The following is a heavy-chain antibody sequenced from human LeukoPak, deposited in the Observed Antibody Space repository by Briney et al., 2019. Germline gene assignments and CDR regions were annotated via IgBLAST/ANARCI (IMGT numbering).Heavy chain of an antibody. Sequence: ASVTVSCKASVYTFTNYGISWVRQAPGQGLEWMGWISAYNGNTNYAQKLQGRVTMTTDTSTSTAYMERRSLRSDDTAVYYCASDDTSGYTGFYWGQGTLVTVSS. J-gene: IGHJ4*02. CDR3: ASDDTSGYTGFY. CDR1: VYTFTNYG. CDR2: ISAYNGNT. V-gene: IGHV1-18*01. D-gene: IGHD3-22*01.